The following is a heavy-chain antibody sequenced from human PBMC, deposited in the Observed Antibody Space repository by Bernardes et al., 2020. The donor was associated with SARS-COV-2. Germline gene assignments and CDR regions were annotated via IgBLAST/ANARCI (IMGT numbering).Heavy chain of an antibody. J-gene: IGHJ3*01. D-gene: IGHD1-20*01. Sequence: GGSLRLSCATSGFTFTSYWIHWVRQAPGKGLMWVSRINPDGTTTNYADSVKGRFTTSRDNAKNTAYLQINSLGVDDTAVYYCATGRDYYNGDWGQGTMVTVSS. V-gene: IGHV3-74*01. CDR1: GFTFTSYW. CDR2: INPDGTTT. CDR3: ATGRDYYNGD.